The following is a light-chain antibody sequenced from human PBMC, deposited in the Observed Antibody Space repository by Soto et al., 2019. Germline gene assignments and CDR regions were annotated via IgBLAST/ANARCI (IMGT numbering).Light chain of an antibody. CDR2: DAS. CDR1: QSVSSY. J-gene: IGKJ4*01. CDR3: QQRSNWLT. Sequence: EIVLTQSPATLSLSPGERATLSCRASQSVSSYLAWYQQKPGQAPRLLIYDASNRATGIPARVSGSGSGTDFTLTSSSLEPEDCAVYYCQQRSNWLTFGGGTKVEIK. V-gene: IGKV3-11*01.